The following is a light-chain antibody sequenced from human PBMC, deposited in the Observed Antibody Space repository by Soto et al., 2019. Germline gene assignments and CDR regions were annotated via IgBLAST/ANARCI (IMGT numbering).Light chain of an antibody. Sequence: IQMTQSPSTLSASVGDRVTITCRASQTISSWLAWNQQKPGKAPKLLIYDASSLESGVPSRFSGSGSWTEFTLTISSLQPDDFATYYCQQYSNYSPWTFGQGTKVEIK. J-gene: IGKJ1*01. CDR2: DAS. V-gene: IGKV1-5*01. CDR3: QQYSNYSPWT. CDR1: QTISSW.